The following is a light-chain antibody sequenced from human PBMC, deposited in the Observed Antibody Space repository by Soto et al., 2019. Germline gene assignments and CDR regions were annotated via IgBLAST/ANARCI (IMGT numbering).Light chain of an antibody. CDR1: SSDVGGYNY. V-gene: IGLV2-11*01. CDR2: DVN. J-gene: IGLJ1*01. CDR3: CSYAGSYSYV. Sequence: SALTQPRSVSGSPGQSVTISCTGTSSDVGGYNYVSWYQEQPGKAPKLMIYDVNKRPSGVPDRFSGSKSGNTASLTISGLQAEDEADYYCCSYAGSYSYVFGTGTKVTVL.